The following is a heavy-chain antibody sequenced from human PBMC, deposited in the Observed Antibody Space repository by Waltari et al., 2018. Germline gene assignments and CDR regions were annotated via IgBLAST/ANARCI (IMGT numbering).Heavy chain of an antibody. D-gene: IGHD6-19*01. CDR2: ITPSCGTA. Sequence: QVQLVQSGAEVKKPGSSVKVSCKASGGTFSSYAISWVRQAPGQGLEWMGGITPSCGTANYAQKCQGRVTITADESTSTAYMELSSLRSEDTAVYYCARFAVAGTTVFENWFDPWGQGTLVTVSS. CDR3: ARFAVAGTTVFENWFDP. J-gene: IGHJ5*02. V-gene: IGHV1-69*01. CDR1: GGTFSSYA.